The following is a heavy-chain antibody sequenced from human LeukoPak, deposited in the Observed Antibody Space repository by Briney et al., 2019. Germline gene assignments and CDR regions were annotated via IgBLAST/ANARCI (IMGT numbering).Heavy chain of an antibody. D-gene: IGHD3-22*01. CDR3: ARRQEHYDSSGYFDY. CDR1: GYRFTSNW. Sequence: GESLKISCQGSGYRFTSNWIGWVRQMPGKGLEWMGIIYLDDSDTRYSPSFEGQVTISADKSIRTAYLQWSSLKASDTAMYYCARRQEHYDSSGYFDYWGQGTLVTVSS. V-gene: IGHV5-51*01. J-gene: IGHJ4*02. CDR2: IYLDDSDT.